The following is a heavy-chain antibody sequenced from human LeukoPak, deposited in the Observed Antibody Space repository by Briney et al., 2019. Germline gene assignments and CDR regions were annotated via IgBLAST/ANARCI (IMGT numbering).Heavy chain of an antibody. D-gene: IGHD6-13*01. J-gene: IGHJ6*03. CDR1: GYTFTGYY. V-gene: IGHV1-2*02. Sequence: ASVKVSCKASGYTFTGYYMHWVRQAPGQGLEWMGWINPNSGGTNYAQKFQGRVTMTRDTSISTAYMELSRLRSDDTAVYYCARDGPAADKYYYYYYMDVWGKGTTVTVSS. CDR2: INPNSGGT. CDR3: ARDGPAADKYYYYYYMDV.